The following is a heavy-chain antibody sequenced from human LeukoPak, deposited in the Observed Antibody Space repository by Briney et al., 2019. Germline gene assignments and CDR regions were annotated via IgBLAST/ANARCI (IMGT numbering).Heavy chain of an antibody. D-gene: IGHD6-13*01. J-gene: IGHJ4*02. CDR2: IKQDGREK. Sequence: TGGSLRLSCAASGFTFSSYWMSWVRQAPGKGLEWVANIKQDGREKYYVDSVKGRFTISRDNAKNSLYLQMNSLRAEDTAVYYCARDSQAVGTDFDYWGQGTLVTVSS. V-gene: IGHV3-7*01. CDR1: GFTFSSYW. CDR3: ARDSQAVGTDFDY.